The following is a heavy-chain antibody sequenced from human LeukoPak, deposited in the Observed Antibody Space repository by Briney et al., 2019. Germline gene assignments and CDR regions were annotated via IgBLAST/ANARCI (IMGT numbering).Heavy chain of an antibody. D-gene: IGHD6-6*01. J-gene: IGHJ4*02. CDR3: ASLYSSSSKY. CDR2: IYYSGST. Sequence: PSETLSLTCTVSGGSISSSSYYWAWIRRPPGKGLEWIGNIYYSGSTYYNPSLKSRVTISVDTSKNQFSLKLSSVTAADTAVYYCASLYSSSSKYWGQGTLVTVSS. V-gene: IGHV4-39*01. CDR1: GGSISSSSYY.